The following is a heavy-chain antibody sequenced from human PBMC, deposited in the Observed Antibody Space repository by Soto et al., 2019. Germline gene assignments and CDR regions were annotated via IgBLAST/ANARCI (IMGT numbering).Heavy chain of an antibody. CDR3: ARRDYDSSGYYFDY. Sequence: GGSLRLSCAASGFTFSSYSMNWVRQAPGKGLEWVSSISSSSSYIYYADSVKGRFTISRDNSKNTLYLQMNSLRAEDTAVYYCARRDYDSSGYYFDYWGQGTLVTVSS. CDR1: GFTFSSYS. V-gene: IGHV3-21*04. D-gene: IGHD3-22*01. J-gene: IGHJ4*02. CDR2: ISSSSSYI.